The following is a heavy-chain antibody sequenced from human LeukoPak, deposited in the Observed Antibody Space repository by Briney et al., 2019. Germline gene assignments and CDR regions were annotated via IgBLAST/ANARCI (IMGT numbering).Heavy chain of an antibody. CDR1: GFTFSSYA. CDR3: AKGGKYYHFDY. CDR2: ISGSGGST. J-gene: IGHJ4*02. Sequence: GGSLRLSCAASGFTFSSYAMSWVRQAPGKGLEWVSAISGSGGSTYYADSVKGRFTISRDNSKNTLYLQMNSLSAGGTAIYYCAKGGKYYHFDYWGQGTLVTVSS. D-gene: IGHD2/OR15-2a*01. V-gene: IGHV3-23*01.